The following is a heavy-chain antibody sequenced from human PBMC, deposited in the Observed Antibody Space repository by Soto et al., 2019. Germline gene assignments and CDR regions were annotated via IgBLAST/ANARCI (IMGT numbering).Heavy chain of an antibody. CDR3: ARRVRGQQLVLFDY. Sequence: QLQLQESGPGLVKPSETLSLTCTVSGGSISSSSYYWGWIRQPPGKGLEWIGSIYYSGSTYYNPSLKSRVTISVDTSKNQFALKLSSVTAADTAVYYCARRVRGQQLVLFDYWGQGTLVTVSS. V-gene: IGHV4-39*01. D-gene: IGHD6-13*01. CDR2: IYYSGST. J-gene: IGHJ4*02. CDR1: GGSISSSSYY.